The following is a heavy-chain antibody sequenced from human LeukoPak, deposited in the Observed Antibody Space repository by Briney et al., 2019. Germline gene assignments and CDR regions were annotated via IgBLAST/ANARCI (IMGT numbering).Heavy chain of an antibody. CDR3: ARDPTTVTKGFDV. D-gene: IGHD4-17*01. Sequence: SETLSLTCIVSDDSFSTHYWTWIRHPPGKGLEWIGYISSIGGTNYNPSLKSRVTITVDTSQKQFSLKMTSVTAADTAVYYCARDPTTVTKGFDVWGQGTMVTVSS. J-gene: IGHJ3*01. V-gene: IGHV4-59*11. CDR1: DDSFSTHY. CDR2: ISSIGGT.